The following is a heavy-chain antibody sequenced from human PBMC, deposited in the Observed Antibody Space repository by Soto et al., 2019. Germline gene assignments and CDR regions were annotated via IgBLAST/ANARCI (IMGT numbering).Heavy chain of an antibody. CDR3: ARVSVGYVDWTVLVYYGMDV. J-gene: IGHJ6*02. CDR1: GFTVSSNY. V-gene: IGHV3-53*01. Sequence: GGSLRLSCAASGFTVSSNYMSWVRQAPGKGLEWVSVIYSGGSTYYADSVKGRFTISRDNSKNTLYLQMNSLRAEDTAVYYCARVSVGYVDWTVLVYYGMDVWGQGTTVTVSS. D-gene: IGHD3-3*02. CDR2: IYSGGST.